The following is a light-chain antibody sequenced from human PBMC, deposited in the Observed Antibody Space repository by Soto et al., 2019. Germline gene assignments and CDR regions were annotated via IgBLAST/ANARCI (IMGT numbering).Light chain of an antibody. J-gene: IGKJ4*01. Sequence: DIQMTQSPSTLSVSVVDRFTITFLASQAISSWLAWYQQKPGKAPKLLIYAASSLQSGVPSRFSGSGSGTDFTLTISCLQSEDFATYYCQQYYSYPLTFGGGTKVDIK. CDR1: QAISSW. CDR3: QQYYSYPLT. CDR2: AAS. V-gene: IGKV1-5*01.